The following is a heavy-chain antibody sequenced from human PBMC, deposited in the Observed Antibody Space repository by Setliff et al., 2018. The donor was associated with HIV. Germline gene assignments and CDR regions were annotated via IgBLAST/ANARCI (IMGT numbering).Heavy chain of an antibody. CDR2: ISYSGIS. J-gene: IGHJ6*02. Sequence: SETLSLTCTVSGGSISSYHWSWIRQPPGKGPEWIGYISYSGISNYNPSLKSRVTISLDTSKNHLSLQLSSVTAADTAVYYCARDRESSSWYYYYYYGMDVWGQGTTVTVSS. D-gene: IGHD6-13*01. CDR1: GGSISSYH. V-gene: IGHV4-59*12. CDR3: ARDRESSSWYYYYYYGMDV.